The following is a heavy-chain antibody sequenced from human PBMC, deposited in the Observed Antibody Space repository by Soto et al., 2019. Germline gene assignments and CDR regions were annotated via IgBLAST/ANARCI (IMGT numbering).Heavy chain of an antibody. CDR3: ARRGPGTYFDY. Sequence: GGSLRLSCAASGFTFSIYAMNWFRQAPGKGLEWVSVISGSGGSTYYADSVKGRFTISRDNSKNTLYLQMNSLRAEDTAVYYCARRGPGTYFDYWGQGTLVTVSS. CDR2: ISGSGGST. J-gene: IGHJ4*02. CDR1: GFTFSIYA. D-gene: IGHD6-13*01. V-gene: IGHV3-23*01.